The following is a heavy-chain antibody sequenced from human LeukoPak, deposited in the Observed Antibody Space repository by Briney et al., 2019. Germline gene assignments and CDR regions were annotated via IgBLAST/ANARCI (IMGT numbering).Heavy chain of an antibody. J-gene: IGHJ4*02. CDR1: GGTFSSYA. Sequence: ASVKVSCKASGGTFSSYAISWVRQAPGQGLEWMGRIIPILGIANYAQKFQGRVTITADKSTSTAYMELSSLRSEDTAVYYCAKDDVRDGYNFFDYWGQGTLVTVSS. CDR2: IIPILGIA. D-gene: IGHD5-24*01. V-gene: IGHV1-69*04. CDR3: AKDDVRDGYNFFDY.